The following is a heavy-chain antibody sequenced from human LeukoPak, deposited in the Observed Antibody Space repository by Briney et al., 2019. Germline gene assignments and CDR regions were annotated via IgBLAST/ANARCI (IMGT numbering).Heavy chain of an antibody. Sequence: GGSLRLSCAASGFTFSSYGMHWVRQAPGKGLEWVAVISYDGSNKYYADSVKGRFTISRDNSKNTLYLQMNSLRAEDTAVYYCAKDLSYYDILTGYQTSYGMDVWGQGTTVTVSS. CDR3: AKDLSYYDILTGYQTSYGMDV. CDR1: GFTFSSYG. V-gene: IGHV3-30*18. J-gene: IGHJ6*02. CDR2: ISYDGSNK. D-gene: IGHD3-9*01.